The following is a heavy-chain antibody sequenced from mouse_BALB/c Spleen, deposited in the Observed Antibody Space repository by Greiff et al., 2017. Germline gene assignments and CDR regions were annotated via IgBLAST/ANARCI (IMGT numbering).Heavy chain of an antibody. D-gene: IGHD2-1*01. CDR3: ARIYYGNFAY. CDR1: GFTFSSYA. CDR2: ISSGGST. J-gene: IGHJ3*01. Sequence: EVMLVESGGGLVKPGGSLKLSCAASGFTFSSYAMSWVRQTPEKRLEWVASISSGGSTYYPDSVKGRFTISRDNARNILYLQMSSLRSEDTAMYYCARIYYGNFAYWGQGTLVTVSA. V-gene: IGHV5-6-5*01.